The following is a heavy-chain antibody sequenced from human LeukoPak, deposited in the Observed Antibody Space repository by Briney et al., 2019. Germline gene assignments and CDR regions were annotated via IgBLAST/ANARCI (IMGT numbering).Heavy chain of an antibody. Sequence: SETLSLTCAVYGGSFSGHYWTWIRQPPGKGLEWIGEINHSGSTNYNPSLKSRVTISVDTSKNQFSLKMRSLTAADTAVYYCARDYSGSGRAIIFDIWGQGTMVTVSS. J-gene: IGHJ3*02. D-gene: IGHD3-10*01. CDR2: INHSGST. CDR3: ARDYSGSGRAIIFDI. CDR1: GGSFSGHY. V-gene: IGHV4-34*01.